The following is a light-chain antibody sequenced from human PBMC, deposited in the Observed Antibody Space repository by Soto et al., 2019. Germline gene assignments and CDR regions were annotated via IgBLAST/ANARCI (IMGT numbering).Light chain of an antibody. CDR1: QSVSSSY. J-gene: IGKJ5*01. Sequence: EIVLTQSPGTLSLSPGERATLSSRASQSVSSSYLAWYQQNPGQAPRLLIYGASSRATGIPDRFSGSGSGTDFTLTISRLEPEDFAVYYCQQYGSSPVTFGQGTRLEIK. V-gene: IGKV3-20*01. CDR2: GAS. CDR3: QQYGSSPVT.